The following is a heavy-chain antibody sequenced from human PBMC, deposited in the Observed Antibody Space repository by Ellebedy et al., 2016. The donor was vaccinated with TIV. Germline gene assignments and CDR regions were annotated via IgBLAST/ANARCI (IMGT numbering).Heavy chain of an antibody. J-gene: IGHJ4*02. V-gene: IGHV3-23*01. Sequence: PGGSLRLSCAASGFTFSSYAISWVRQAPGKGLEWVSTISSTGSRTYDADSVEGRFIISRDNSKKTLYLQMNSLRAEDTAVYYCAKGRGGGSDTSAPRYYFDYWGLGTLVTVSS. CDR3: AKGRGGGSDTSAPRYYFDY. CDR2: ISSTGSRT. CDR1: GFTFSSYA. D-gene: IGHD3-22*01.